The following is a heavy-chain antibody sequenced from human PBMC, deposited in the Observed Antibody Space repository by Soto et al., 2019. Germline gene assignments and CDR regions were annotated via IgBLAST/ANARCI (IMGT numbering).Heavy chain of an antibody. J-gene: IGHJ5*02. V-gene: IGHV1-18*01. D-gene: IGHD3-10*01. Sequence: ASVKVSCKASGCTFTNYGISWVRQAPGQGLEWMGWINTYNGNTNHAQKLQGRVTMATDTSTNTAYMELRSLRSDDTAVYYCARGVGSGTYYNQYNWFDPWGQGTLVTVSS. CDR3: ARGVGSGTYYNQYNWFDP. CDR2: INTYNGNT. CDR1: GCTFTNYG.